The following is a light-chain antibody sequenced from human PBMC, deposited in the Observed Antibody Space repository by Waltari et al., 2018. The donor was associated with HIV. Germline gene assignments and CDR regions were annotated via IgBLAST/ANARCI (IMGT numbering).Light chain of an antibody. V-gene: IGLV2-8*01. J-gene: IGLJ2*01. Sequence: QSALTQPPSASGSLGQSVTISCTGSSSDIGAYDSVSWFQQPPNNAPKLLLYEVSKRPSGVPGRFSGSRSGETAFLSVSGLQPDDTAAYFCSSYGDNIRVLFGGGTNLTVL. CDR3: SSYGDNIRVL. CDR2: EVS. CDR1: SSDIGAYDS.